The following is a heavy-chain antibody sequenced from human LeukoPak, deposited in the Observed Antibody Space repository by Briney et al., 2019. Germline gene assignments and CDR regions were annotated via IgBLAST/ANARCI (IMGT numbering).Heavy chain of an antibody. CDR1: GGTFSSYA. V-gene: IGHV1-69*04. J-gene: IGHJ6*02. Sequence: GASVKVSCKASGGTFSSYAISWVRQAPGQGLEWMGRIIPIFGIANYAQKFQGRVTITADKSTSTAYMELSSLRSEDTAVYYCARDAAGCSSTSCQFREEYGMDVWGQGTTVTVSS. D-gene: IGHD2-2*01. CDR2: IIPIFGIA. CDR3: ARDAAGCSSTSCQFREEYGMDV.